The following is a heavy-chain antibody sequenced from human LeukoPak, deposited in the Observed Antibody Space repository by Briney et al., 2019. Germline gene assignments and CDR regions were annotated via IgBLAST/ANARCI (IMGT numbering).Heavy chain of an antibody. Sequence: PGGSLRLSCAASGFTFSSYWMSWVRQAPGKGLEWVANIKQDGSEKYYVDSVKGRFTISRDNAKNSLYLQMNSLRAEDTAVYYCARVGGLSDRHGYYYYYYMDVWGKGTTVTVSS. D-gene: IGHD3-16*02. J-gene: IGHJ6*03. CDR3: ARVGGLSDRHGYYYYYYMDV. CDR1: GFTFSSYW. CDR2: IKQDGSEK. V-gene: IGHV3-7*01.